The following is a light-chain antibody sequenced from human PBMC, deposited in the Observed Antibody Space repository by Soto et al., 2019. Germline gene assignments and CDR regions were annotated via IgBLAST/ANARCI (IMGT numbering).Light chain of an antibody. CDR2: DVS. Sequence: QSVLTQPASVSGSPGQSITISYTGTSSDVGGYNYVSWYQQHPGKAPKLMIYDVSNRPSGVSNRFSGSKSGNTASLTISGLQAEDEADYYCSSYTSTSTLKVFGTGTKVTVL. CDR3: SSYTSTSTLKV. CDR1: SSDVGGYNY. J-gene: IGLJ1*01. V-gene: IGLV2-14*01.